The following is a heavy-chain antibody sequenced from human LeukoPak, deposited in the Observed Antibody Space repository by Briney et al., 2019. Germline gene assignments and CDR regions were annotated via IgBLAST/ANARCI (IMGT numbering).Heavy chain of an antibody. CDR2: IYYSGST. V-gene: IGHV4-59*08. D-gene: IGHD6-13*01. Sequence: SETLSLTCTVSGGSISSYYWSWIRQPPGKGLEWIGYIYYSGSTNYNPSLKSRATISVDTSKNQFSLRLSSVTAADTAVYYCARQEIAAADFDYWGQGTLVTVSS. CDR3: ARQEIAAADFDY. J-gene: IGHJ4*02. CDR1: GGSISSYY.